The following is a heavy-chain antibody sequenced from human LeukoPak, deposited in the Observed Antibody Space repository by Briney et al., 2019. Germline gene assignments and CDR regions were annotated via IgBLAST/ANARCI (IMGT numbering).Heavy chain of an antibody. CDR3: ARDQNNWNDLGY. D-gene: IGHD1-20*01. J-gene: IGHJ4*02. Sequence: PGGSLRLSCAASGFTFSSYWMTWVRRAPGKGLEGVANIKQDGSEKYYVESVKGRFTISRDNAKNSLYLQMNSLRPADTAVYYCARDQNNWNDLGYWGQGTLVTVSS. V-gene: IGHV3-7*01. CDR2: IKQDGSEK. CDR1: GFTFSSYW.